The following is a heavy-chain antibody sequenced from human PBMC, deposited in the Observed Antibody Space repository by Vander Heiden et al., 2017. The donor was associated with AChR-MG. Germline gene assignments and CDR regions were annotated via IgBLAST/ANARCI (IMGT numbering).Heavy chain of an antibody. J-gene: IGHJ6*03. D-gene: IGHD2-2*01. V-gene: IGHV1-2*02. Sequence: QVQLVQSGAEVKKPGASVKVSCKASGYTFTGYYMQWVRQARGQALDLMGCINPNSGGKNYAQKFQGRVTMTRDTSISTAYMELSRLRSDDTAVYYCARWDIVVVPAASNYYYYMDVWGKGTTVTVSS. CDR3: ARWDIVVVPAASNYYYYMDV. CDR2: INPNSGGK. CDR1: GYTFTGYY.